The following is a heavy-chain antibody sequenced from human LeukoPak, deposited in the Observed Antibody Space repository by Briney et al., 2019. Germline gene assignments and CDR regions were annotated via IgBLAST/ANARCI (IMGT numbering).Heavy chain of an antibody. CDR2: ISSSSSYI. D-gene: IGHD2-2*01. J-gene: IGHJ4*02. Sequence: GGSLRLSCAASGFTFSSYSMNWVRQAPGKGLEWVSSISSSSSYIYYADSVKGRFTISRDNSKNTLYLQMNSLRAEDTAVYYCAKGSNVVVPQSYWGQGTLVTVTS. CDR3: AKGSNVVVPQSY. V-gene: IGHV3-21*01. CDR1: GFTFSSYS.